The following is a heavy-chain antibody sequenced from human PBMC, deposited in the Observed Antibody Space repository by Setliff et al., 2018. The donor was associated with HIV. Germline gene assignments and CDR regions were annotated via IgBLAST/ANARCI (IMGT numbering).Heavy chain of an antibody. CDR3: ARRPDINSWPFDY. Sequence: SETLSLTCTVSYGAISGHYWTWIRQPPGEGLEWIGYIHHSGGTQYNPSLMSRLTMSVDSSKNQFSLSLSSVTAADTAVYYCARRPDINSWPFDYWARGTLVTVSS. CDR2: IHHSGGT. D-gene: IGHD6-13*01. J-gene: IGHJ4*02. V-gene: IGHV4-59*11. CDR1: YGAISGHY.